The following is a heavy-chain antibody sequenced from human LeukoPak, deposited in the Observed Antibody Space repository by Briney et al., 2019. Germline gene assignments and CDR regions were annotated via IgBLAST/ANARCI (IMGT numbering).Heavy chain of an antibody. Sequence: GGSLRLSCAASGFTFSSYGMHWVRQAPGKGLEWVAFIRYDGSNKYYADSVKGRFTIPRDNSKNTLYLQMNSLRVEDTAVYYCVPLKGDIAVVVYWGQGTLVTVSS. D-gene: IGHD2-15*01. V-gene: IGHV3-30*02. CDR2: IRYDGSNK. CDR3: VPLKGDIAVVVY. CDR1: GFTFSSYG. J-gene: IGHJ4*02.